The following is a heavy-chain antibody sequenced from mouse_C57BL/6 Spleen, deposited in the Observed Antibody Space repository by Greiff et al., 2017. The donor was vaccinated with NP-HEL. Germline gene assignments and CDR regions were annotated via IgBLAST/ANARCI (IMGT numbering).Heavy chain of an antibody. J-gene: IGHJ2*01. CDR3: ARGYYGSSSYYFDY. D-gene: IGHD1-1*01. CDR2: ISDGGSYT. Sequence: EVQGVESGGGLVKPGGSLKLSCAASGFTFSSYAMSWVRQTPEKRLEWVATISDGGSYTYYPDNVKGRFTISRDNAKNNLYLQMSHLKSEDTAMYYCARGYYGSSSYYFDYWGQGTTLTVSS. V-gene: IGHV5-4*01. CDR1: GFTFSSYA.